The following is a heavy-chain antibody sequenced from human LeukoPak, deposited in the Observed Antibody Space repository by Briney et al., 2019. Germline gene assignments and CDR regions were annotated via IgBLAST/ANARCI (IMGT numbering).Heavy chain of an antibody. J-gene: IGHJ1*01. CDR2: ISYDGSNK. D-gene: IGHD3-9*01. V-gene: IGHV3-30-3*01. Sequence: PGRSLRLSCAASGFTFSSYAMHWVRQAPGKGLEWVAVISYDGSNKYYADSVKGRFTISRDNSKNTLYLQMNSLRAEDTAVYYCARETTDILTSWWFQHWGQGTLVTVPS. CDR1: GFTFSSYA. CDR3: ARETTDILTSWWFQH.